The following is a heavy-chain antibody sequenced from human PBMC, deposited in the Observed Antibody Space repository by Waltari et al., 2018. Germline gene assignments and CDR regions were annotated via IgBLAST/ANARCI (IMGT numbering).Heavy chain of an antibody. CDR1: GYTFTSYD. D-gene: IGHD2-21*01. V-gene: IGHV1-8*03. CDR3: ASRYRVIDGAFDI. J-gene: IGHJ3*02. CDR2: MNPNSGNT. Sequence: QVQLVQSGAEVKKPGASVKVSCKASGYTFTSYDINWVRQATGQGLEWMGWMNPNSGNTGYAQKFQGRGNHTRNTSISPAYMEPSSLRSEDTAVYYCASRYRVIDGAFDIWGQGTMVTVSS.